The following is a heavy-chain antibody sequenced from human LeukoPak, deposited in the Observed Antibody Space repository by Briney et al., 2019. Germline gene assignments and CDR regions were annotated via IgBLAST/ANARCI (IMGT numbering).Heavy chain of an antibody. Sequence: GRSLRLSCAASGFTFDDYAMHWVRQAPGKGLEWVSGISWNSGSIGYADSVKGRFTISRDNAKNSLYLQMNSLRAEDTALYYCAKDIQHGSGSYYPYYYYYYGMDVWGQGTTVTVSS. V-gene: IGHV3-9*01. CDR3: AKDIQHGSGSYYPYYYYYYGMDV. J-gene: IGHJ6*02. CDR2: ISWNSGSI. D-gene: IGHD3-10*01. CDR1: GFTFDDYA.